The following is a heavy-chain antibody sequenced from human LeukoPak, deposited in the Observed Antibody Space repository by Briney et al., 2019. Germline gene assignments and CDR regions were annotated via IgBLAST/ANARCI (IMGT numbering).Heavy chain of an antibody. V-gene: IGHV1-69*06. CDR1: GGTFSSYA. J-gene: IGHJ5*02. CDR3: ASGPLNAAWIDP. D-gene: IGHD6-13*01. Sequence: SVNVSCKASGGTFSSYAISWVRQAPGQGLEWVGGIIPIFGTSNYAQKFQGRVTITADKSTSTAYMELSSLRSEDTAVYYCASGPLNAAWIDPWGQGTLVTVSS. CDR2: IIPIFGTS.